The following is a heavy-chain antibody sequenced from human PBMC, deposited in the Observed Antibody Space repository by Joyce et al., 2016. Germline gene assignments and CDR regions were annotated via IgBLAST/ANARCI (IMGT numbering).Heavy chain of an antibody. CDR2: LISSRSYI. CDR3: ARSSYTNGIFDY. D-gene: IGHD2-8*01. V-gene: IGHV3-21*01. J-gene: IGHJ4*02. CDR1: GFTFSSYS. Sequence: EVQLVESGGGLVKPGGSLRLSCAASGFTFSSYSMSWVRQAPGNGLEGVSVLISSRSYINNTDPVKGRFTIPRDNAKNSLYLQMNSLGVEDTAVYYCARSSYTNGIFDYWGQGTLVTVSS.